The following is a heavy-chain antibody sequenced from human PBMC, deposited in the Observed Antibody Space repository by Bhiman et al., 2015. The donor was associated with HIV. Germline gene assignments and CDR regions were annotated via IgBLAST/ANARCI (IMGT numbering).Heavy chain of an antibody. CDR1: GFTFSSYW. Sequence: EMQLVESGGGLVQPGGSLRLSCAASGFTFSSYWMSWVRQAPGKGLEWVANIKQDGSEKYYVDSVKGRFTISRDNAKNSLYLQMNSLRAEDTALYYCARDSWSYSGSEGYWGQGTLVTVSS. CDR2: IKQDGSEK. D-gene: IGHD1-26*01. CDR3: ARDSWSYSGSEGY. J-gene: IGHJ4*02. V-gene: IGHV3-7*05.